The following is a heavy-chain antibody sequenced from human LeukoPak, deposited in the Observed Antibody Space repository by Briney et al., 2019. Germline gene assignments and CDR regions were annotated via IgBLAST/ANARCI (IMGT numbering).Heavy chain of an antibody. D-gene: IGHD3-9*01. J-gene: IGHJ3*02. CDR3: AKDAIRYPEAFDI. CDR2: ISYDGSNK. Sequence: QAGRSLRLSCAASGFTFSSYGMHWVRQAPGKGLEWVAVISYDGSNKYYADSVKGRFTISRDNSKNTLYLQMNSLRAEDTAVYYCAKDAIRYPEAFDIWGQGTMVTVSS. CDR1: GFTFSSYG. V-gene: IGHV3-30*18.